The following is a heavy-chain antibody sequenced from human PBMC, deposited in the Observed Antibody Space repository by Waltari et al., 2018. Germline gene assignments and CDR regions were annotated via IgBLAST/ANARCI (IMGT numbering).Heavy chain of an antibody. CDR1: GGSISGFY. D-gene: IGHD2-21*02. Sequence: QVQLQESGPSLLKPSETLSLICTVSGGSISGFYWSWVRQPPGKGLDWIGYIYYTGSTNFNPSLKSRVNMSVDTSKNQFSLKLSSVTAADTAFYYCARGGGGDWEWFDPWAREPWSPSPQ. CDR3: ARGGGGDWEWFDP. CDR2: IYYTGST. J-gene: IGHJ5*02. V-gene: IGHV4-59*01.